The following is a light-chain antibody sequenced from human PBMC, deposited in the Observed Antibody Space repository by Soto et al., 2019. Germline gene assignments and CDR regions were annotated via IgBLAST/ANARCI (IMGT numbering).Light chain of an antibody. V-gene: IGKV1-27*01. CDR1: HDIGNS. J-gene: IGKJ4*01. CDR3: QKYYSDPLT. Sequence: DLQMTQSPPSLSASVGDRVTVTCRASHDIGNSLAWYQQRPGKGPRLLIYDASTLQSGITARFSGNGSGTDFTLVISNLRPEDGATYYCQKYYSDPLTFGGGTKVEVK. CDR2: DAS.